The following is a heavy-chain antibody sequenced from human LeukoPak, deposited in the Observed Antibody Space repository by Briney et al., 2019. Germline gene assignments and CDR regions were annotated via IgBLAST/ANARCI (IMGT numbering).Heavy chain of an antibody. D-gene: IGHD2-2*01. J-gene: IGHJ4*02. CDR1: GFTFSNAW. CDR3: TTDPMNIVVVPGY. Sequence: GGSLRLSCAASGFTFSNAWMSWVRQAPGKGLEWVGRIKSKTDGGTTDYAAPVKGRFTISRDDSKNTLYLQTNSLKTEDTAVYYCTTDPMNIVVVPGYWGQGTLVTVSS. CDR2: IKSKTDGGTT. V-gene: IGHV3-15*01.